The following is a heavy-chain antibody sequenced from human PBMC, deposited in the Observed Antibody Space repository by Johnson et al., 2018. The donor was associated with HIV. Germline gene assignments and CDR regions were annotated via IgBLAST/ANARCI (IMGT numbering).Heavy chain of an antibody. D-gene: IGHD6-19*01. V-gene: IGHV3-30*04. CDR3: AKDLSSGCYHSFDI. Sequence: QMQLVESGGGWVKPGGSLRLSCAASGFTFSSYAMHWVRQAPGKGLEWVAVISYDGSNKYYADSVKGRFTISRDNSKNTLYLQMNSLRAEDTAVYYCAKDLSSGCYHSFDIWGQGTMVTVSS. CDR1: GFTFSSYA. CDR2: ISYDGSNK. J-gene: IGHJ3*02.